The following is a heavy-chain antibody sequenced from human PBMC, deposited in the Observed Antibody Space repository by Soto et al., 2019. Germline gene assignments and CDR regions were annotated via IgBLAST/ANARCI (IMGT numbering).Heavy chain of an antibody. CDR2: INAGNGNT. Sequence: WPHQAPGQGLEWMGWINAGNGNTKYSQKFQGRVTITKNTSASTAYMELSSLRSEDTAVYYCARGPLRTLSAPLVHETPVTVTS. CDR3: ARGPLRTLSAP. V-gene: IGHV1-3*01. D-gene: IGHD4-17*01. J-gene: IGHJ5*02.